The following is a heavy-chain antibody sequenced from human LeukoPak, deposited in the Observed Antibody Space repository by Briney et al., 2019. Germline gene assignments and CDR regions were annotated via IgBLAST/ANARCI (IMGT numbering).Heavy chain of an antibody. D-gene: IGHD3-22*01. J-gene: IGHJ4*02. CDR1: GGSFSGYY. Sequence: PSETLSLTCAVYGGSFSGYYWSWIRQPPGKGLEWIGEIVHSGNTKYNPSLKSRVTISVDTSKNQFSLNLTSVTAADTAVYYCATNYYDSSGLTDYWGQGTLVTVSS. CDR3: ATNYYDSSGLTDY. V-gene: IGHV4-34*12. CDR2: IVHSGNT.